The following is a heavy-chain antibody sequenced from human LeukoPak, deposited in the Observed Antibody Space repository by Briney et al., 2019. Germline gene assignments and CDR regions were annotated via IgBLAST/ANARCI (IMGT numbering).Heavy chain of an antibody. D-gene: IGHD3-16*02. CDR2: IYNEGTT. J-gene: IGHJ4*02. CDR3: ARDSFHTY. Sequence: GGSLRLSCVVSGFTVSNIYMNGVRQAPAKGLEWLSIIYNEGTTYYADSVRGRCTISRDNSKSTIYLQMNSLRAEDTAVYYCARDSFHTYWGQGTLVTVSS. CDR1: GFTVSNIY. V-gene: IGHV3-66*01.